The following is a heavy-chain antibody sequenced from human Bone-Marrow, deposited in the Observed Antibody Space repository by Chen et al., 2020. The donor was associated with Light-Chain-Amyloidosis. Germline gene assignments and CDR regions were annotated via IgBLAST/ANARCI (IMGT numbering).Heavy chain of an antibody. CDR1: GGYISSSHW. Sequence: QVQLQESGPGLVKPSGTLSLPCGVSGGYISSSHWWIWVRQTPGKGLEWIGEIYYTGDTNYNPSLKSRVTMSVDNSRNQFSLNLRSVTAADTAVYYCARSGASGTYYANWLDPWGQGTLVTVSS. J-gene: IGHJ5*02. CDR2: IYYTGDT. D-gene: IGHD1-26*01. V-gene: IGHV4-4*02. CDR3: ARSGASGTYYANWLDP.